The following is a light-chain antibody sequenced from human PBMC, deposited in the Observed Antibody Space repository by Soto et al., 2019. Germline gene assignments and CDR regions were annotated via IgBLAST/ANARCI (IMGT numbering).Light chain of an antibody. Sequence: QSALTQPASVSGSPGQAFTISCTGSSSDIGAYNYVSWYKQHPGKAPKLMMYDVSNRPSGVSNRFSGAKSGNTASLTISGLQAEDEADYYCSSYTSNNFVIFGGGTKLTVL. J-gene: IGLJ2*01. CDR2: DVS. CDR3: SSYTSNNFVI. CDR1: SSDIGAYNY. V-gene: IGLV2-14*03.